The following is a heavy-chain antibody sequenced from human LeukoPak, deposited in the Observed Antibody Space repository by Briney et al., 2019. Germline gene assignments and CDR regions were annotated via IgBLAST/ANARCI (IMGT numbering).Heavy chain of an antibody. Sequence: GGSLRLSCAASGFTLSSHAMHWVRQAPGMGLEWVAVISYDGRDEYYADSVKGRFTVSRDNSRNTPYLQMNSLRPEDTAVFYCASDRIAGAATDWFEAWGQGTLVTVSS. CDR2: ISYDGRDE. CDR1: GFTLSSHA. D-gene: IGHD2-15*01. J-gene: IGHJ5*02. CDR3: ASDRIAGAATDWFEA. V-gene: IGHV3-30*04.